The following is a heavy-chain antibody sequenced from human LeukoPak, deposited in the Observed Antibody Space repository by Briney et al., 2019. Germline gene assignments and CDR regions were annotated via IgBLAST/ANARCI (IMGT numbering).Heavy chain of an antibody. V-gene: IGHV3-9*01. Sequence: PGGSLRLSCAASGFTFHEYAMHWVRQAPGKGLEWVSGISWNSGNIGYADSVKGRFTISRDNAKNSLYLQMNSLRAEDTAVYYCARGRLTTRIDYWGQGTLVTVSS. CDR2: ISWNSGNI. CDR3: ARGRLTTRIDY. J-gene: IGHJ4*02. D-gene: IGHD4-11*01. CDR1: GFTFHEYA.